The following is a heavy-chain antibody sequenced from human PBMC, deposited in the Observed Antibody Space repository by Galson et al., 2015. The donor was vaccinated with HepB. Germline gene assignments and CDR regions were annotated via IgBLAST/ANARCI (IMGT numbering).Heavy chain of an antibody. CDR1: GGSISSYY. CDR3: ARDGTVTRFDY. J-gene: IGHJ4*02. CDR2: IYYSGST. Sequence: ETLSLTCTVSGGSISSYYWSWIRQPPGKGLEWIGYIYYSGSTNYNPSLKSRVTISVDTSKNQFSLKLSSVTAADTAVYYCARDGTVTRFDYWGQGTLVTVSS. V-gene: IGHV4-59*01. D-gene: IGHD4-17*01.